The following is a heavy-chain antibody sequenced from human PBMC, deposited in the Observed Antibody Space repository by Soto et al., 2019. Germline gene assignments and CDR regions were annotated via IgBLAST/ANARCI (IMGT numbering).Heavy chain of an antibody. CDR1: GGTFRTYT. CDR2: IIPILDVA. CDR3: ASSNQEDIGGAGPKDIWFDP. Sequence: QVQLVQSGAEVKRPGSSVKVSCQTSGGTFRTYTINWVRQAPGQGLEWMGRIIPILDVANYPKKFQGRVTITANKSTSTAHMKLRSLRSEDTTVYYWASSNQEDIGGAGPKDIWFDPWNQGTLVTVSS. V-gene: IGHV1-69*02. J-gene: IGHJ5*02. D-gene: IGHD6-19*01.